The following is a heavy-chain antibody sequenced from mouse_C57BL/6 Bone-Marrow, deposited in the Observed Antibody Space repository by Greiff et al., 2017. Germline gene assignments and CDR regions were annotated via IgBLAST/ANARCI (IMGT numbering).Heavy chain of an antibody. CDR1: GYTFTSYW. V-gene: IGHV1-61*01. Sequence: VQLQQPGAELVRPGSSVKLSCKASGYTFTSYWMDWVKQRPGQGLEWIGNIYPSDSETHYNQKFKDKATLTVDKSSSTAYMQLSSLTSEDSAVXYCARRTTMVTTPYYYAMDYWGQGTSVTVSS. CDR3: ARRTTMVTTPYYYAMDY. CDR2: IYPSDSET. D-gene: IGHD2-2*01. J-gene: IGHJ4*01.